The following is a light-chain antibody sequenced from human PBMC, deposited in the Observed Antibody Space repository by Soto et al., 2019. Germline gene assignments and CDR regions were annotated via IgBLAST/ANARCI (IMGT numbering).Light chain of an antibody. CDR3: GPWESSLRAGV. CDR1: SSNVGNNY. CDR2: ENN. J-gene: IGLJ2*01. Sequence: QSVLTQPPSVSAAPGQKVTISCSGSSSNVGNNYVSWYQQLPGTAHKLLIYENNKRPSGIPDRFSGSKSGTSATLAITGLQSGDEADYYCGPWESSLRAGVFGGGTKLTVL. V-gene: IGLV1-51*01.